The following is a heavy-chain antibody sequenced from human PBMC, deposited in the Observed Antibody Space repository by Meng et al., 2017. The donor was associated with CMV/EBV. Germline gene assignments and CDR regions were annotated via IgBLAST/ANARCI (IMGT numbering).Heavy chain of an antibody. CDR2: IYYSGST. Sequence: TVSGGSVRSGSYYWSWIQQPPGKGLEWIGYIYYSGSTNYNPSLKGRVTISVDTSKNQFSLKLSSVTAADTAVYYCARGSGSGNWFDPWGQGTLVTVSS. D-gene: IGHD1-26*01. CDR3: ARGSGSGNWFDP. V-gene: IGHV4-61*01. CDR1: GGSVRSGSYY. J-gene: IGHJ5*02.